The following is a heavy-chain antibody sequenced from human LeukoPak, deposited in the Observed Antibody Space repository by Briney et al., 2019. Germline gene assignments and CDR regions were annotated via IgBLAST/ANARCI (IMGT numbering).Heavy chain of an antibody. CDR1: GFTFSSYE. D-gene: IGHD2-2*02. Sequence: GGSLRLSCAASGFTFSSYEMNWVRQAPGKGLEWVSYISSSGSTKYYADSVKGRFTISRDNAKNSLYLQMNSLRAEDTAVYYCARRPVVSAAIHTRDWFDPWGQGALVTVSS. CDR3: ARRPVVSAAIHTRDWFDP. CDR2: ISSSGSTK. V-gene: IGHV3-48*03. J-gene: IGHJ5*02.